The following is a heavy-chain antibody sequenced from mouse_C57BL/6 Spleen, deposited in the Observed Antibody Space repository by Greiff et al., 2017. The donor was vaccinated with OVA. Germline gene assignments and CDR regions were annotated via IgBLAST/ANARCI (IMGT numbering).Heavy chain of an antibody. Sequence: QVQLQQPGAELVRPGSSVKLSCKASGYTFTSYWMHWVKQRPIQGLEWIGNIDPSDSETHYNQKFKDKATLTADKSSSTAYMQLSSLTSEDSAVYFCARSGITTVGCFDYWGQGTTLTVSS. CDR1: GYTFTSYW. V-gene: IGHV1-52*01. CDR2: IDPSDSET. CDR3: ARSGITTVGCFDY. J-gene: IGHJ2*01. D-gene: IGHD1-1*01.